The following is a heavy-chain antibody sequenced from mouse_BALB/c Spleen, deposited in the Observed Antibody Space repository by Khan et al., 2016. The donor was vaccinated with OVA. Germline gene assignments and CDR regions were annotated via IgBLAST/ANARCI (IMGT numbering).Heavy chain of an antibody. Sequence: VQLQQSGTVLARPGASVKMSCKASGYSFTDYLIHWVKQRPGQGLEWIGDIFPGNSDTTYNQKFRDKAKLTADTSARAAYMELSSLTNEDSAVYYCTRGGYSSFAYWGQGTLVTVSA. CDR3: TRGGYSSFAY. CDR1: GYSFTDYL. D-gene: IGHD1-3*01. V-gene: IGHV1-5*01. J-gene: IGHJ3*01. CDR2: IFPGNSDT.